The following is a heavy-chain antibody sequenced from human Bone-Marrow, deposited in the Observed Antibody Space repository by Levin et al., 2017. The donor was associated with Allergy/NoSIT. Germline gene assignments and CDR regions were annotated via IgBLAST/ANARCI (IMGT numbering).Heavy chain of an antibody. D-gene: IGHD1-1*01. CDR2: ISGYNGNT. V-gene: IGHV1-18*01. CDR3: ARDHSDDMAYWFGP. CDR1: GYNFFNYG. Sequence: ASVKVSCNTSGYNFFNYGVTWVRQAPGQGLEWMGWISGYNGNTVYAEKFQGRVSMTRDTSTNAFYMSLNGLTSDDTAVYYCARDHSDDMAYWFGPWGQGTLVTVSS. J-gene: IGHJ5*02.